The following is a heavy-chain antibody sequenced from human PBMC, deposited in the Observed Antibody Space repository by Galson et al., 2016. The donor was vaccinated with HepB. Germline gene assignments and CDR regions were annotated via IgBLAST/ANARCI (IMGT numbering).Heavy chain of an antibody. CDR1: GFTVSSNY. V-gene: IGHV3-66*01. J-gene: IGHJ4*02. CDR3: ARTRSDWYYFDY. D-gene: IGHD3-9*01. CDR2: IYSGGST. Sequence: SLRLSCAASGFTVSSNYMSWVRQAPGKGLEWVSVIYSGGSTHYADSVKGGFTISRDNSKNTLYLQMTSLRADDTAAYDCARTRSDWYYFDYWGLGTLVTVSS.